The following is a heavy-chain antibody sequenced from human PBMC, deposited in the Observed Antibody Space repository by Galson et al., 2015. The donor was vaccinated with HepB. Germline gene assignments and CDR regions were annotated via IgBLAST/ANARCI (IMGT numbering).Heavy chain of an antibody. J-gene: IGHJ3*02. V-gene: IGHV3-11*03. Sequence: SLRLSCAASGFTFSDYYMSWIRQAPGKGLEWVSYISSSSSYTNYADSVKGRFTISRDNAKNSLYLQMNSLRAEDTAVYYCARVTMVRGVTLDAFDIWGQGTMVTVSS. CDR3: ARVTMVRGVTLDAFDI. CDR2: ISSSSSYT. D-gene: IGHD3-10*01. CDR1: GFTFSDYY.